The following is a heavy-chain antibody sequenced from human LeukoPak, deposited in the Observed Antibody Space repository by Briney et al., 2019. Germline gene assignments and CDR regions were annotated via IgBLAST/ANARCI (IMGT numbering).Heavy chain of an antibody. CDR1: GYTFTRYY. CDR3: ARPKNWNYGEIAY. D-gene: IGHD1-7*01. V-gene: IGHV1-2*02. Sequence: GASVKVSCKASGYTFTRYYMHWVRQAPGQGLEWMGWINPNSGGTNYAQKFQGRVTMTRDTPISTAYMELSRLRSDDTAVYYCARPKNWNYGEIAYWGQGTLVTVSS. J-gene: IGHJ4*02. CDR2: INPNSGGT.